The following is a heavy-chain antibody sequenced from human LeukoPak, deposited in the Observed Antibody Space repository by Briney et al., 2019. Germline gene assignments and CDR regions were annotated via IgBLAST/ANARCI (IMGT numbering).Heavy chain of an antibody. CDR1: GFTFSSYA. Sequence: PGGTLRLSCAASGFTFSSYAMSWVRQAPGKGLEWVSAISGSGGSTYYADSVKGRFTISRDNSKNTLYLQMNSLRAEDTAVYCCARRSYYYDSSGYSYYFDYWGQGTLVTVS. CDR3: ARRSYYYDSSGYSYYFDY. CDR2: ISGSGGST. D-gene: IGHD3-22*01. V-gene: IGHV3-23*01. J-gene: IGHJ4*02.